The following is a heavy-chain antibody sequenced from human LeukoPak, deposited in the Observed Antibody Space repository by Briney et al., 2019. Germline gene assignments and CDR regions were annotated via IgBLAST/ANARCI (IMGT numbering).Heavy chain of an antibody. CDR3: ARRYYDTTGYAFDI. J-gene: IGHJ3*02. CDR2: VGRDGSI. Sequence: GGSLRISCVASGFTFNAYTMKWVRQDPGKGLEWISCVGRDGSIHYADSVKGRITISRDNAKNSLFLQMNSLRAEDTAIYYCARRYYDTTGYAFDIWGQGTMVTVSS. D-gene: IGHD3-22*01. CDR1: GFTFNAYT. V-gene: IGHV3-69-1*02.